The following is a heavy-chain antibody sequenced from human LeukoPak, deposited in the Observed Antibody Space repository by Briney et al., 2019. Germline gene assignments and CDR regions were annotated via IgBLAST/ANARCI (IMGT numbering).Heavy chain of an antibody. CDR1: GGSFSGYY. CDR2: INHSGST. V-gene: IGHV4-34*01. CDR3: ARGSRAVGFDS. Sequence: PETLSLTCAVSGGSFSGYYSSGIRHPPRKGLGWIGEINHSGSTNYNPSLKSRRIISVDTSKSQFSLRLISVTAADTAVYYCARGSRAVGFDSWGQGTLAAVSS. J-gene: IGHJ4*02. D-gene: IGHD1-26*01.